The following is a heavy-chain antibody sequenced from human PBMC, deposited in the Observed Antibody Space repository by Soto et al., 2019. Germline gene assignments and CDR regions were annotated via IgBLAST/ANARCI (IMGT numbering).Heavy chain of an antibody. Sequence: GASVKVSCKVSGYTLTEFSMHWVRQAPGKGLEWMGGFDPEDAETIYAQKFQGRVTMTEDTSTDTAYMELSSLRSEHTAVYYCATRVASALQNDNNGRGVWDRWTT. J-gene: IGHJ6*02. CDR2: FDPEDAET. V-gene: IGHV1-24*01. CDR3: ATRVASALQNDNNGRGV. D-gene: IGHD1-1*01. CDR1: GYTLTEFS.